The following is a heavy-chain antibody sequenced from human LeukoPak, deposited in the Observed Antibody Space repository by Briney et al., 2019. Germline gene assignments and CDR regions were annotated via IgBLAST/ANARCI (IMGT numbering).Heavy chain of an antibody. CDR2: IYKSGRT. CDR3: ARGGRQYYDILTGSRYRYYYMDV. J-gene: IGHJ6*03. Sequence: PSETLSLTCSVSGGSTSSYYWSRIRQPPGKGLEWIGYIYKSGRTNYSPTLKSRVTISVDTSKNQFSLKLSSVTAADTAVYYCARGGRQYYDILTGSRYRYYYMDVWGKGTTVTISS. CDR1: GGSTSSYY. D-gene: IGHD3-9*01. V-gene: IGHV4-59*12.